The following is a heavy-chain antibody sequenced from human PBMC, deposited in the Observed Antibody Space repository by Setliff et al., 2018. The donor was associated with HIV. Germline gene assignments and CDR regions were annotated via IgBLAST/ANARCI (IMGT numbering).Heavy chain of an antibody. D-gene: IGHD5-18*01. CDR2: INHSGST. J-gene: IGHJ6*03. V-gene: IGHV4-34*01. CDR3: ARGRVYSYGYKYYYYMDV. Sequence: SETLSLTCAVYGGSFSGYYWSWIRQPPGKGLEWIGEINHSGSTNYNPSLKSRVTISVDTSKNQFSLKLSSVTAADTAVYYCARGRVYSYGYKYYYYMDVWGKGTTVTVSS. CDR1: GGSFSGYY.